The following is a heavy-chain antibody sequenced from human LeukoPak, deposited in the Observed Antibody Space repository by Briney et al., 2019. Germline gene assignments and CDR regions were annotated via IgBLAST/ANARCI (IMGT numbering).Heavy chain of an antibody. CDR3: AREAEGCSSTSCYRWFDP. V-gene: IGHV3-53*01. CDR2: IYSGGST. CDR1: GFTVSSNY. D-gene: IGHD2-2*01. Sequence: PGGSLRLSCAASGFTVSSNYMSWGRQAPGKGLEWVSVIYSGGSTYYADSVKGRFTISRDNSKNTQYLQMNSLRAEDTAVYYCAREAEGCSSTSCYRWFDPWGQGTLVTVSS. J-gene: IGHJ5*02.